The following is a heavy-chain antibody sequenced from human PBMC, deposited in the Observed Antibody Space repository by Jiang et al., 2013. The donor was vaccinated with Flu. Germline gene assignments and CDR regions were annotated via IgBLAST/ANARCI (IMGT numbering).Heavy chain of an antibody. V-gene: IGHV6-1*01. Sequence: SQTLSLTCAISGDSVSSNSAAWNWIRQSPSRGLEWLGRTYYRSKWYNDYAVSVKSRITINPDTSKNQFSLQLNSVTPEDTAVYYCARDRVYSGYDSYYYYGMDVWGQGTTVTVSS. CDR1: GDSVSSNSAA. D-gene: IGHD5-12*01. J-gene: IGHJ6*02. CDR2: TYYRSKWYN. CDR3: ARDRVYSGYDSYYYYGMDV.